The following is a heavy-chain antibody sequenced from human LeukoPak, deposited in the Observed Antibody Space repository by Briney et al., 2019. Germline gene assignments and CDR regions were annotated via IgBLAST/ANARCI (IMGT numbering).Heavy chain of an antibody. J-gene: IGHJ4*02. CDR1: GFTFSSYW. V-gene: IGHV3-7*04. CDR3: ARDSPGYGGYSY. D-gene: IGHD5-12*01. Sequence: GGSLRLSCVASGFTFSSYWMSWVRQAPGKGLEWVANIKEDGSAKYYVDSMKGRFTISRDNAKNSLYLQINSLRAEDTAVYYCARDSPGYGGYSYWGQGTLVTVSS. CDR2: IKEDGSAK.